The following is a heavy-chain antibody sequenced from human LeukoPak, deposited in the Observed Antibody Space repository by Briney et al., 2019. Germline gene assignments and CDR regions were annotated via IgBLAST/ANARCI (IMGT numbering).Heavy chain of an antibody. CDR1: GYTLTGYY. CDR2: INPNSGDT. Sequence: ASVKVSCKASGYTLTGYYMHWVRQAPGQGVGCMGWINPNSGDTYYAQKFQGRVTMTRDTSIKTAYMELSSLRSDDTAMYYCPRTSSTTVVTSHWGQGTLVTVSS. V-gene: IGHV1-2*02. J-gene: IGHJ4*02. D-gene: IGHD4-23*01. CDR3: PRTSSTTVVTSH.